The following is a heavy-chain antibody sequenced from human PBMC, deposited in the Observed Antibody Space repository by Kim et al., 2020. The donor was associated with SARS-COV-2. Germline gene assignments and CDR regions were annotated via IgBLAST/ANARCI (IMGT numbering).Heavy chain of an antibody. CDR1: SYSFSNYD. CDR3: ARALRCSDLTCYSHYYHGMD. J-gene: IGHJ6*02. V-gene: IGHV1-18*01. CDR2: INPKNGDK. D-gene: IGHD2-21*01. Sequence: ASGKVSCKASSYSFSNYDINWVRQAPGQGLEWMAWINPKNGDKNILRKVRGRVTVTADTSTSTASMELRSLRFDDTAVYFRARALRCSDLTCYSHYYHGMDLVPRDHGHRRL.